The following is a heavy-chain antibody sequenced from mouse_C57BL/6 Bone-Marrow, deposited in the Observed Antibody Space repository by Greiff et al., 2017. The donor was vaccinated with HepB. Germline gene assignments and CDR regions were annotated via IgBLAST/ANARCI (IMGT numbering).Heavy chain of an antibody. J-gene: IGHJ3*01. V-gene: IGHV1-82*01. CDR2: IYPGDGDT. Sequence: VQLQLSGPELVKPGASVKISCKASGYAFSSSWLNWVKQRPGKGLEWIGRIYPGDGDTNYNGKFKGKATLTADKSSSTAYMQLSSLTSEDSAVYFCAREDFRNWGQGTLVTVSA. CDR1: GYAFSSSW. CDR3: AREDFRN.